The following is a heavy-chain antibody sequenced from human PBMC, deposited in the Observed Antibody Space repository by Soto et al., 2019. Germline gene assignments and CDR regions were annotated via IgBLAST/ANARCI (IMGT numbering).Heavy chain of an antibody. J-gene: IGHJ6*02. CDR2: MNPNSGNT. CDR1: GYTFTSYD. V-gene: IGHV1-8*01. CDR3: ARGLSGMTFGGYYYYYYYGMDV. D-gene: IGHD1-26*01. Sequence: GAXVKVSCNASGYTFTSYDINWVRHATGQGLEWMGWMNPNSGNTGYAQKFQGRVTMTRNTSISTAYMELSSLRSEDAAVYYCARGLSGMTFGGYYYYYYYGMDVWGQGTTVTVSS.